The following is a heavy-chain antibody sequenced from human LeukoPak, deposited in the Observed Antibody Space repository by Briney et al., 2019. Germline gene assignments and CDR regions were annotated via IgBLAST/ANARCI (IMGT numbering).Heavy chain of an antibody. D-gene: IGHD6-13*01. Sequence: ASVKVSCNASGYTFTGYYMHWVRQAPGQGLEWMGWINPNSGGTNYVQKFQGRVTMTRDTSISTAYMKLSRLRSDDTAVYYCARDRSSSWSYYYYGMDVWGQGTTVTVSS. V-gene: IGHV1-2*02. CDR1: GYTFTGYY. CDR2: INPNSGGT. CDR3: ARDRSSSWSYYYYGMDV. J-gene: IGHJ6*02.